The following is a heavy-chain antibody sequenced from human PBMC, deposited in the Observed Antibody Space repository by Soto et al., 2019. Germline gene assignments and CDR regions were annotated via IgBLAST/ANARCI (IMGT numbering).Heavy chain of an antibody. CDR1: GGSISSSNW. Sequence: TLSLTCAVSGGSISSSNWWSWVRQPPGKGLEWIGEIYHSGSTNYNPSLKSRVTISVDRSNDQFSLNLKSVTAADTAVYYCARERGGYGLFDSWGQGTLVTVSS. CDR2: IYHSGST. J-gene: IGHJ4*02. CDR3: ARERGGYGLFDS. D-gene: IGHD5-18*01. V-gene: IGHV4-4*02.